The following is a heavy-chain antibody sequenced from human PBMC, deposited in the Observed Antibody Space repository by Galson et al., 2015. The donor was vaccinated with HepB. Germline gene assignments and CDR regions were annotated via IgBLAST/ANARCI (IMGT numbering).Heavy chain of an antibody. CDR3: AREKGRSYDSSGYYPWNYYYYYMDV. CDR1: GFTFSDYY. CDR2: ISSSGSTI. V-gene: IGHV3-11*01. J-gene: IGHJ6*03. Sequence: SLRLSCAASGFTFSDYYMSWIRQAPGKGLEWVSYISSSGSTIYYADSVKGRFTISRDNAKNSLYLQMNSLRAEDTAVYYCAREKGRSYDSSGYYPWNYYYYYMDVWGKGTTVTVSS. D-gene: IGHD3-22*01.